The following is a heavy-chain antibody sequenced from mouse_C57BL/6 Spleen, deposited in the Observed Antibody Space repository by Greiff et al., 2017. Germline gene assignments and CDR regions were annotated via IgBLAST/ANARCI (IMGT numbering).Heavy chain of an antibody. CDR1: GFNIKDDY. D-gene: IGHD1-1*01. CDR2: LDPENGDT. Sequence: EVKVVESGAELVRPGASVKLSCTASGFNIKDDYMHWVKQRPEQGLEWIGWLDPENGDTEYASKFQGKATITAETSSNTASLQLSSLTSEDTAVYYCSTCSSWEWGQGTTLTVSS. J-gene: IGHJ2*01. CDR3: STCSSWE. V-gene: IGHV14-4*01.